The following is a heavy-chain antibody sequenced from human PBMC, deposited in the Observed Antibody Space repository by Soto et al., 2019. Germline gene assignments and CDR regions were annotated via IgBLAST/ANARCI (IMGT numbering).Heavy chain of an antibody. V-gene: IGHV1-46*01. Sequence: QVQLVQSGAEVKKPGASVKVSCKASGYTFTSYYMHWVRQAPGQGLEWMGIINPSGGSTSYAQKFQGRVTMTRDTSTSTVYMELSSLRSDDTAVYYCARDDDIVATINIGFDYWDQGTLVTVSS. D-gene: IGHD5-12*01. J-gene: IGHJ4*02. CDR3: ARDDDIVATINIGFDY. CDR1: GYTFTSYY. CDR2: INPSGGST.